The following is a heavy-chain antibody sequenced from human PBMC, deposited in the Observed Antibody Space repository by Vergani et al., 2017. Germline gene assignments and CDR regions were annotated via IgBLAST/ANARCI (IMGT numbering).Heavy chain of an antibody. CDR3: ARDRLTVVGATTGTIDY. D-gene: IGHD1-26*01. J-gene: IGHJ4*02. Sequence: QSGAEVKKPGASVRISCQASGYTFTDYGINWVRRAPGQGLEWMGRIIPIFGTANYAQKFQGRVTITADESTSTAYMELSSLRSEDTAVYYCARDRLTVVGATTGTIDYWGQGTLVTVSS. V-gene: IGHV1-69*13. CDR1: GYTFTDYG. CDR2: IIPIFGTA.